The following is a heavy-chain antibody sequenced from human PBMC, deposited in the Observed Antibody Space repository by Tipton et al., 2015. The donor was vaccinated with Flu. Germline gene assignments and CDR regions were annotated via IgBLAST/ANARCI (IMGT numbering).Heavy chain of an antibody. J-gene: IGHJ5*02. CDR1: GGSISSYY. CDR2: IHHSGNT. CDR3: ARDPSGTYGLNH. D-gene: IGHD1-26*01. Sequence: TLSLTCTVSGGSISSYYWSWIRQHPGKGLEWIGYIHHSGNTYYNPSLKSRVTISVDTSKNQFSLKVNSVTAADTALYFCARDPSGTYGLNHWGQGTLVTVSS. V-gene: IGHV4-59*12.